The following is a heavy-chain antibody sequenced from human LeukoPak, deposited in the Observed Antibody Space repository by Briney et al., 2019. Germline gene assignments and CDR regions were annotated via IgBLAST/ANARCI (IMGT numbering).Heavy chain of an antibody. CDR3: ARDRSSSGYFDY. CDR2: ISSSSSYI. CDR1: GFTFSSYS. D-gene: IGHD6-19*01. J-gene: IGHJ4*02. V-gene: IGHV3-21*01. Sequence: GGSLRLSCAASGFTFSSYSMNWVRQAPGKGLEWVSSISSSSSYIYYADSVKGRFTISRDNAKDSLYLQMNSLRAEDTAVYYCARDRSSSGYFDYWGQGTLVTVSS.